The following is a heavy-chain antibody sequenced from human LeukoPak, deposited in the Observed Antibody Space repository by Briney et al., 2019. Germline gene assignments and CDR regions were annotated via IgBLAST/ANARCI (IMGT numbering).Heavy chain of an antibody. J-gene: IGHJ4*02. CDR3: ARGPTIFGVVIKYYFDY. V-gene: IGHV1-18*01. CDR1: GHTLTDLS. D-gene: IGHD3-3*01. CDR2: ISAYNGNT. Sequence: ASVKVSCKVSGHTLTDLSTHWVRQAPGRGLEWMGWISAYNGNTNYAQKLQGRVTMTTDTSTSTAYMELRSLRSDDTAVYYCARGPTIFGVVIKYYFDYWGQGTLVTVSS.